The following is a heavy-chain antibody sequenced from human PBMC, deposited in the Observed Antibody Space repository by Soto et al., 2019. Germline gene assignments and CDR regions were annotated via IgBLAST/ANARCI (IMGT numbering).Heavy chain of an antibody. V-gene: IGHV4-34*01. J-gene: IGHJ6*02. CDR2: INHSGST. CDR1: GGSFSGYY. CDR3: ASRAELYYYYYYGMDV. Sequence: QVQLQQWGAGLLKPSETLSLTCAVYGGSFSGYYWSWIRQPPGKGLEWIGEINHSGSTNYNPSLKSRVTISVDTSKNQFSLKLSSVTAADTAVYYCASRAELYYYYYYGMDVWGQGTTVTVSS. D-gene: IGHD1-7*01.